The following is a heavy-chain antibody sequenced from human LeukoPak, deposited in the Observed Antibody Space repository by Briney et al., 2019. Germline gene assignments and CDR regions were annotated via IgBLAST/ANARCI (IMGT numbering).Heavy chain of an antibody. J-gene: IGHJ4*02. Sequence: GGSLRLSCATSRFTFSNYWMSWVRQAPGKGLEWVANIKQDGSEKYYVDSVKGRFTISRDNAKNSLYLQMNSLRAEDTAVYYCAKDSKWFGELLSPPHDYWGQGTLVTVSS. V-gene: IGHV3-7*01. CDR3: AKDSKWFGELLSPPHDY. CDR1: RFTFSNYW. CDR2: IKQDGSEK. D-gene: IGHD3-10*01.